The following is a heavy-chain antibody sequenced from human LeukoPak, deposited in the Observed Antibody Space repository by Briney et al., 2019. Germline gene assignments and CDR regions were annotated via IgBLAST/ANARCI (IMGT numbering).Heavy chain of an antibody. J-gene: IGHJ1*01. CDR3: ARSVYSYALDH. Sequence: TGGTLRLSCAASGFSFSTFWMSWVRQAPGKGLEGVANTKGDDSEKYYVEPVQGRFTISRDNAKNSLYLHMNSLRAEDTALYYCARSVYSYALDHWGQGSLVVVSS. CDR2: TKGDDSEK. CDR1: GFSFSTFW. V-gene: IGHV3-7*01. D-gene: IGHD5-18*01.